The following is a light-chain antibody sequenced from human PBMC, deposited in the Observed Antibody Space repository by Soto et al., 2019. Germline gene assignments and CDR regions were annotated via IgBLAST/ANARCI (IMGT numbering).Light chain of an antibody. Sequence: EIVLTQSPATLSLSPGERATLSCRASQSISSYLAWYQQKPGQAPRLLIYDASNRATGIPARFSGSGSGTDFTLTISSLQPEDFAVYYCQHRSNWPLTFGGGTKLEVK. CDR3: QHRSNWPLT. V-gene: IGKV3-11*01. CDR2: DAS. J-gene: IGKJ4*01. CDR1: QSISSY.